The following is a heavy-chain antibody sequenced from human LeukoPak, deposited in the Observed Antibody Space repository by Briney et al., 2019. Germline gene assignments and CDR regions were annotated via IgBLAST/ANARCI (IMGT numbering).Heavy chain of an antibody. Sequence: ASVKVSCKASGGTFSSYAISWVRQAPGQGLEWMGGIIPIFGTANYAQKFQGRVTITTDESTSTAYTELSSLRSEDTAVYYCARGYSSGWYNWFDPWGQGTLVTVSS. CDR1: GGTFSSYA. V-gene: IGHV1-69*05. J-gene: IGHJ5*02. CDR3: ARGYSSGWYNWFDP. CDR2: IIPIFGTA. D-gene: IGHD6-19*01.